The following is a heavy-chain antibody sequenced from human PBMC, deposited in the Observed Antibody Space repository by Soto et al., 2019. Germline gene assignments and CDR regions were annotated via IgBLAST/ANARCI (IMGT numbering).Heavy chain of an antibody. CDR2: ISSSGNSI. Sequence: GGSLRLSCAASGFTFSDYYMTWIRQAPGKGLEWVSYISSSGNSIYYADSVRGRFTVSRDNAKNSLFLQMNSMRAEDTAVYYCARRAAAGRSFDYWGLGTLVTVSS. CDR3: ARRAAAGRSFDY. V-gene: IGHV3-11*01. CDR1: GFTFSDYY. J-gene: IGHJ4*02. D-gene: IGHD6-13*01.